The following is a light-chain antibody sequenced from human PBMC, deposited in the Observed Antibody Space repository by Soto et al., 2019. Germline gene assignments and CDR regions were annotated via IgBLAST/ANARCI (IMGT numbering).Light chain of an antibody. CDR2: GAS. Sequence: DIQMTQSPSSLSASVGDRVTITCRASQSISTYLNWYQQKPGKAPKVLIYGASNLESGVPSRFSGSGSGTDFTLTISSLQPEDFATYYCQQSYSIPQETFGQVTKVEIK. J-gene: IGKJ1*01. CDR1: QSISTY. V-gene: IGKV1-39*01. CDR3: QQSYSIPQET.